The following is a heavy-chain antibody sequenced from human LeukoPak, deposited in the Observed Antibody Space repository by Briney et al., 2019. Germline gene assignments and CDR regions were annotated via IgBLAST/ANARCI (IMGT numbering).Heavy chain of an antibody. CDR1: GYTFTSYD. CDR2: MDPNSGNT. Sequence: ASVKVSCKAPGYTFTSYDINWVRQATGQGLEWMGWMDPNSGNTGYAQKFQGRVTITRNTSISTAYMELSSLRSEDTAVYYCARDQAQNYYDSSGYGIDYWGQGTLVTVSS. D-gene: IGHD3-22*01. CDR3: ARDQAQNYYDSSGYGIDY. V-gene: IGHV1-8*03. J-gene: IGHJ4*02.